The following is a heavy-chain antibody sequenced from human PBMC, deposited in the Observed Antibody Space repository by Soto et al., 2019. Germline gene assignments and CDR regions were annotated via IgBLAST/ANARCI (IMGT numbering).Heavy chain of an antibody. Sequence: PSETMSLTCAVYGGSFDGYDWSWILQPPGKGLEWIGEINHSGSNNYNPSLKSRVNISVDTSKNQFSLKLSSVTAADTAVYYCAYGDYHNWFDPWGEGTLVTVSS. V-gene: IGHV4-34*01. CDR1: GGSFDGYD. J-gene: IGHJ5*02. CDR2: INHSGSN. D-gene: IGHD4-17*01. CDR3: AYGDYHNWFDP.